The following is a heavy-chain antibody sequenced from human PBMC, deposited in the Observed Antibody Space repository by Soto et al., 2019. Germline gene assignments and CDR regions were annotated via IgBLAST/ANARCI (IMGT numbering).Heavy chain of an antibody. CDR2: ISGSADNT. D-gene: IGHD6-19*01. J-gene: IGHJ4*02. Sequence: EVQLLESGGGLVQPGGSLRLSCAASGFTFSSYGMSWVRQAPGQGLEWVSVISGSADNTYNADSVKGRYTISRDNSKNTLHLLMNGLRAEDTAVYYCAKTGGSGSHFDYWGQGTLVTVSS. CDR3: AKTGGSGSHFDY. V-gene: IGHV3-23*01. CDR1: GFTFSSYG.